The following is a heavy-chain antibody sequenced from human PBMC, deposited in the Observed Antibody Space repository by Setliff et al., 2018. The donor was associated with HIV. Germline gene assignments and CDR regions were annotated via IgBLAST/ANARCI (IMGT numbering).Heavy chain of an antibody. CDR2: LYVSGDT. D-gene: IGHD2-15*01. CDR3: ALTGHRLLRGYMDV. V-gene: IGHV4-4*07. J-gene: IGHJ6*03. Sequence: LSLTCYVTDDPISSYYWSWVRQPAGKGLEWIGRLYVSGDTNYNPSLKSRVTMSLDTSKKHFSLNLKSVTAADTAVYYCALTGHRLLRGYMDVWGKGTTVTVSS. CDR1: DDPISSYY.